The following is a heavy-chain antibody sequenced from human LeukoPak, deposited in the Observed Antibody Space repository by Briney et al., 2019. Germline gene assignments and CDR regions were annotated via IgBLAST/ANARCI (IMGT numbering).Heavy chain of an antibody. CDR1: GGSFSGYY. D-gene: IGHD6-13*01. J-gene: IGHJ4*02. CDR3: ARVVAAAGPSFDY. Sequence: SETLSLTCAVYGGSFSGYYWSWIRQPPGKGLEWIGEINHSGSTNYNPSLKSRVTISVDTSKNQFSLKLSSVTAADTAVYYCARVVAAAGPSFDYWGQGTLVTVSS. CDR2: INHSGST. V-gene: IGHV4-34*09.